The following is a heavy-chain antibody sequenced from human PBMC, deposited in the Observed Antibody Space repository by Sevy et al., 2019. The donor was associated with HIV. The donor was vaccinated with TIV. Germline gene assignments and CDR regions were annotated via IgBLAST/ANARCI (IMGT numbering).Heavy chain of an antibody. V-gene: IGHV4-39*01. D-gene: IGHD3-16*01. Sequence: SETLSLTCTVSGGSINTSSYYWGWIRQPPGKGLEWIGNIYYSGSTFYNSSLKSRLTISVDTSKNQFSLKLSSVTAADTALYYCARQARLVEDFGGYFDYWGQGTLVTVSS. J-gene: IGHJ4*02. CDR2: IYYSGST. CDR3: ARQARLVEDFGGYFDY. CDR1: GGSINTSSYY.